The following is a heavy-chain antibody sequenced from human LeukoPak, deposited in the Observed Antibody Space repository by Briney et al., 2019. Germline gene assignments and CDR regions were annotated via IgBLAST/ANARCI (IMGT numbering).Heavy chain of an antibody. V-gene: IGHV1-2*02. CDR3: ARARSLYGDLTPGHYYYYYMDV. CDR1: GYTFTGYY. CDR2: INPNSGGT. J-gene: IGHJ6*03. Sequence: ASVKVSCKASGYTFTGYYMHWVRQAPGQGLEWMGWINPNSGGTNYAQKFQDRVTMTRDTSISTAYMELSRLRSDDTAVYYCARARSLYGDLTPGHYYYYYMDVWGKGTTVTVSS. D-gene: IGHD4-17*01.